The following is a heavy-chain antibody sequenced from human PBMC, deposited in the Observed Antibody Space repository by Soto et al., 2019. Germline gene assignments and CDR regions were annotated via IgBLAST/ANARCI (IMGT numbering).Heavy chain of an antibody. CDR2: ISYDGSNK. CDR3: AKEMVRGALFRYYYYYYGMDV. D-gene: IGHD3-10*01. V-gene: IGHV3-30*18. CDR1: GFTFSSYG. J-gene: IGHJ6*02. Sequence: GGSLRLSCAASGFTFSSYGMHWVRQAPGKGLEWVAVISYDGSNKYYADSVKGRFTISRDNSKNTLYLQMNSLRAEDTAVYYCAKEMVRGALFRYYYYYYGMDVWGQGTTVTVSS.